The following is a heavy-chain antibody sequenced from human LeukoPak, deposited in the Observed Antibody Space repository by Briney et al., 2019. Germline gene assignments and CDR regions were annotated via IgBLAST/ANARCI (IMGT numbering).Heavy chain of an antibody. CDR3: ARIGPGRDGSNSFDQ. V-gene: IGHV3-21*01. J-gene: IGHJ4*02. CDR2: INYNGIYI. D-gene: IGHD5-24*01. Sequence: GGSLRLSCAASGLTFSSYDMTWVRQAPGKGLEYVSSINYNGIYIFSADSVKGRFTISRDNAKNSLYLEMNSLRVAHTAFYYCARIGPGRDGSNSFDQWGQGTLVIVSS. CDR1: GLTFSSYD.